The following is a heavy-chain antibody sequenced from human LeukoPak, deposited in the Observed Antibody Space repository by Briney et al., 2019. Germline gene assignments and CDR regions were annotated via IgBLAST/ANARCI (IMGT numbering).Heavy chain of an antibody. J-gene: IGHJ5*02. Sequence: SETLSLTCTVSGGSISSYYWSWIRQPPGKGLEWIGQIHYSGNTNYNPSLRSRVTISVDTPKNQFSVRLSSVTAADTAVYYCARQSLGPSRSGTSNIWFDPWGQGTLVSVSS. CDR3: ARQSLGPSRSGTSNIWFDP. D-gene: IGHD3-10*01. V-gene: IGHV4-59*08. CDR2: IHYSGNT. CDR1: GGSISSYY.